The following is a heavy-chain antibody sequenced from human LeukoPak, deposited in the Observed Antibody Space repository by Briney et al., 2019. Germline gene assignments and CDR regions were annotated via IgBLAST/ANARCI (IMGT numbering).Heavy chain of an antibody. V-gene: IGHV4-39*07. CDR2: LYYNGNT. CDR1: GGSISHSNYY. Sequence: SETLSLTCTVSGGSISHSNYYWAWIRQPPGKGLEWIGSLYYNGNTYYSPSLQSRVTMSVENSKNQFSLKLSSVTAADTAVCFCARGPYSYDSSGAFDIWGQGTMVTVSS. D-gene: IGHD3-22*01. J-gene: IGHJ3*02. CDR3: ARGPYSYDSSGAFDI.